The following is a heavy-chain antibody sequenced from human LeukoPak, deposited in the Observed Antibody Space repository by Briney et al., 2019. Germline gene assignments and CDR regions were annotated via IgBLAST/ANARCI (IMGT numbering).Heavy chain of an antibody. CDR2: IYYSGST. CDR1: GGSISSGGYY. D-gene: IGHD4-17*01. Sequence: SQTLSLTCTVSGGSISSGGYYWSWIRQPPGKGLEWIGYIYYSGSTYYNPSLKSRVTISVDTSKNQFSQKLSSVTAADTAVYYCASRDTTSYWYFDLWGRGTLVTVSS. V-gene: IGHV4-30-4*01. J-gene: IGHJ2*01. CDR3: ASRDTTSYWYFDL.